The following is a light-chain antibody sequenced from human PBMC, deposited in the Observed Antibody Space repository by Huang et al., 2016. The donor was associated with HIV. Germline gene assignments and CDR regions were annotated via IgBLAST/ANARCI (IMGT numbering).Light chain of an antibody. CDR2: GAS. V-gene: IGKV1-33*01. CDR3: QQFDNLYT. CDR1: QDIINY. J-gene: IGKJ2*01. Sequence: IQMTQSPASLSTFVGDRVTISCQASQDIINYLNWSQQKPGKAPTLLIYGASTLQTGVTARFSGNGSGTDFTITISSLQSEDVATYYCQQFDNLYTFGQGTKLEIK.